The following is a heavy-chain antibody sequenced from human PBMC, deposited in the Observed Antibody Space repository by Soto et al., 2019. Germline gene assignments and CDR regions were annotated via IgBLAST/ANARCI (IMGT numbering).Heavy chain of an antibody. CDR2: INDSGST. J-gene: IGHJ4*02. CDR1: GGSFSDYY. V-gene: IGHV4-34*01. CDR3: ARRSRCLNSWFIDY. D-gene: IGHD6-13*01. Sequence: PSETLSLTCAVYGGSFSDYYWSWIRQPPEKGLEWIGEINDSGSTNSNPSLESRVTILIDTSKSQFSLRLSSVTAADTAVYYCARRSRCLNSWFIDYWGQGTQVTVSS.